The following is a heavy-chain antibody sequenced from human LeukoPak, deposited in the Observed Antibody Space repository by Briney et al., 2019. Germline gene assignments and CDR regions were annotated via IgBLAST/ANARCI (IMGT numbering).Heavy chain of an antibody. J-gene: IGHJ4*02. CDR2: ISAYNGNT. CDR3: ARDRAGWELTGNFDY. CDR1: GYTFTSYG. D-gene: IGHD1-26*01. Sequence: GASVKVSCKASGYTFTSYGISWVRQAPGQGLEWMGWISAYNGNTNYAQKLQGRVTMTTDTSTSTAYMELRSLRSDDTAVYYCARDRAGWELTGNFDYWGQGTLVTVSS. V-gene: IGHV1-18*01.